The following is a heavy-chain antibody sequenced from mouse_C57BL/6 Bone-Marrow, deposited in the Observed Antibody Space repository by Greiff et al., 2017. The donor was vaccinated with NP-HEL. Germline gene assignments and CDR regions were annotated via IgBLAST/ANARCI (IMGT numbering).Heavy chain of an antibody. CDR3: ARGPYDYVLYFDY. D-gene: IGHD2-4*01. V-gene: IGHV5-16*01. Sequence: EVQRVESEGGLVQPGSSMKLSCTASGFTFSDYYMAWVRQVPEKGLEWVANINYDGSSTYYLDSLKSRFIISRDNAKNILYLQMSSLKSEDTATYYCARGPYDYVLYFDYWGQGTTLTVSS. CDR1: GFTFSDYY. J-gene: IGHJ2*01. CDR2: INYDGSST.